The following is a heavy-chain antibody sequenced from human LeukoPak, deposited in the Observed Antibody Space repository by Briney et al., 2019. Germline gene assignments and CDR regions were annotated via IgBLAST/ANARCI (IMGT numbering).Heavy chain of an antibody. CDR1: GFTFSDRY. CDR2: SRNKANSCTT. D-gene: IGHD1/OR15-1a*01. J-gene: IGHJ4*02. CDR3: TTCSTGTRLYYFDN. Sequence: PGGSLRLSCTPSGFTFSDRYMDWVRQAPGKGLEWVGRSRNKANSCTTEYAASVKGRFTISRDDSKNLLYLQMDSLKTEDTAVYYCTTCSTGTRLYYFDNWGQGTLVTVSS. V-gene: IGHV3-72*01.